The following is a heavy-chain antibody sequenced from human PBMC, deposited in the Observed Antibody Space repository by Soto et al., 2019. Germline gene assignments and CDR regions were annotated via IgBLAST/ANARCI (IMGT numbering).Heavy chain of an antibody. Sequence: ASVKVSCKASGYTFTSYGISWVRQAPGQGLEWMGWISGYNGNTKYAQKLQGRVTMTTDTSTSTAYMELSSLRSEDTAVYYCASFDTGRGYYGMDVWGQGTTVTVSS. CDR1: GYTFTSYG. CDR3: ASFDTGRGYYGMDV. J-gene: IGHJ6*02. V-gene: IGHV1-18*01. CDR2: ISGYNGNT. D-gene: IGHD5-18*01.